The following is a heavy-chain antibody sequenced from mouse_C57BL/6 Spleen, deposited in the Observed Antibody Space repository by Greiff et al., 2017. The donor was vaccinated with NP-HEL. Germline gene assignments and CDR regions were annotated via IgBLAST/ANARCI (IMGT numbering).Heavy chain of an antibody. J-gene: IGHJ4*01. CDR3: ARSDYGSSSYAMDY. D-gene: IGHD1-1*01. V-gene: IGHV1-39*01. CDR2: INPNYGTT. Sequence: EVQLQQSGPELVKPGASVKISCKASGYSFTDYNMNWVNQSNGKSLEWIGVINPNYGTTSYNQKFKGKATLSVDQSSSTVYMQLNSLTSEDSAVYYCARSDYGSSSYAMDYWGQGTSVTVSS. CDR1: GYSFTDYN.